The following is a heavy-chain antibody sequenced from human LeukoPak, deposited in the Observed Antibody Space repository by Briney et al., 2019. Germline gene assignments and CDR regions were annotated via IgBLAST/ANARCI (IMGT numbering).Heavy chain of an antibody. D-gene: IGHD1-7*01. Sequence: GGSLRLSCAASGFTFSSYGMHWVRQAPGKGLEWVAVISYDGSNKYYADSVKGRFTISRDNSKNTLYLQMNSLRAEDTALYYCAKAYNWNYVGYFDYWGQGTLVTVSS. CDR3: AKAYNWNYVGYFDY. J-gene: IGHJ4*02. CDR1: GFTFSSYG. CDR2: ISYDGSNK. V-gene: IGHV3-30*18.